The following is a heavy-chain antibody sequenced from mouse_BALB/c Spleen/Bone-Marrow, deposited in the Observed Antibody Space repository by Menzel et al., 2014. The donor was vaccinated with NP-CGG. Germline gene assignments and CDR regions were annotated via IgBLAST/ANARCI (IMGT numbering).Heavy chain of an antibody. Sequence: QVQLQQPGAKLVRPGVSVKISCKGSGYTFTDHAMHWVKRSHAKSLEWIGLISGYYGDAIYNQKFKGKATMTVDKSSSTAYMELARLTSEDSAICYGARSGKVRNAMDYWGQGTSVTVSS. J-gene: IGHJ4*01. CDR1: GYTFTDHA. D-gene: IGHD2-14*01. V-gene: IGHV1S137*01. CDR3: ARSGKVRNAMDY. CDR2: ISGYYGDA.